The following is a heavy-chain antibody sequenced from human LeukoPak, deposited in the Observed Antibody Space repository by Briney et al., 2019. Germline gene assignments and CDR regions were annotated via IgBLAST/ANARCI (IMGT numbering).Heavy chain of an antibody. CDR2: ILYDGSNN. CDR3: AKDVISPYYYYYYGMDV. D-gene: IGHD3-10*01. Sequence: GFLRISWAASGFTFKKYAMRWVRQAPGKGLGWVALILYDGSNNFYADSVKGRFTISRDNSKNTLYLQVNSLRAEATAVYYCAKDVISPYYYYYYGMDVWGQGTTVTVSS. CDR1: GFTFKKYA. J-gene: IGHJ6*02. V-gene: IGHV3-30*18.